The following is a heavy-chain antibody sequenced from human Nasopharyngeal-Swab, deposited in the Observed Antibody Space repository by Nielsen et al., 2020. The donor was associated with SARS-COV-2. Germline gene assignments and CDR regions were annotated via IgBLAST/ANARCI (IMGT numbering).Heavy chain of an antibody. D-gene: IGHD1-26*01. CDR1: GGSISSYY. V-gene: IGHV4-4*07. CDR2: IYTSGST. J-gene: IGHJ3*02. CDR3: ARTYSGSYWAGHDAFDI. Sequence: SETLSLTCTVSGGSISSYYWSWIRQPAGKGLEWIGRIYTSGSTNYNPSLKSRVTISVDTSKNQFSLKLSSVTAADTAVYYCARTYSGSYWAGHDAFDIWGQGTMVTVSS.